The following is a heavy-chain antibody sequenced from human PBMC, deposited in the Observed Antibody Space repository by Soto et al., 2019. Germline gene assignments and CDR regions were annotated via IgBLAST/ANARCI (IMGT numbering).Heavy chain of an antibody. Sequence: SETLSLTCTVSAGSITTSYWSWIRQPLGKALEWIGYISYRGSTNYNPSLKSRLTISIDTSKSQISLKLTSMTTADTAVYYCASSGIVDREVNTWFDPWGQGTLVTVSS. J-gene: IGHJ5*02. D-gene: IGHD3-22*01. V-gene: IGHV4-59*01. CDR1: AGSITTSY. CDR3: ASSGIVDREVNTWFDP. CDR2: ISYRGST.